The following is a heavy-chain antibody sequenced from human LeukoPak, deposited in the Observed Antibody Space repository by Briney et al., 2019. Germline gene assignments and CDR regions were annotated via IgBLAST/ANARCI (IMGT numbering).Heavy chain of an antibody. V-gene: IGHV1-18*01. Sequence: ASVKVSCKASGYTFTSYGISWVRQAPGQGLEWMGWISGYNGNTNYAQKLQGRVTMTTDTSTSTAYMELRSLRSDDTAVYYCARAWHIVVQVGATPRNYYYHGMDVWGQGTTVTVSS. J-gene: IGHJ6*02. CDR2: ISGYNGNT. CDR1: GYTFTSYG. D-gene: IGHD2-15*01. CDR3: ARAWHIVVQVGATPRNYYYHGMDV.